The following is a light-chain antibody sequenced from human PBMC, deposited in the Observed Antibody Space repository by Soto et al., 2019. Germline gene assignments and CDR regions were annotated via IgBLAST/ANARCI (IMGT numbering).Light chain of an antibody. V-gene: IGKV3-15*01. CDR1: QSVRSS. CDR3: QQYNSWPET. Sequence: EIVMTQSPATLSVSPGERATLFCRVSQSVRSSLAWYQQKPGQAPRLFIYDASTRATGIPARFTGSGSGTEFTLTISSLQSEDFAVYYCQQYNSWPETFGQGTKVDIK. J-gene: IGKJ1*01. CDR2: DAS.